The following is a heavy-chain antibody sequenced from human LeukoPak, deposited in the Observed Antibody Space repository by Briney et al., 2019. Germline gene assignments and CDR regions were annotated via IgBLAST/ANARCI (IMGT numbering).Heavy chain of an antibody. CDR3: TGTLWGLDP. Sequence: PSETLSLTCTVSGGSISSSSYYWGWIRQPPGKGLEWIGGIYYSGSTYYNPSLKSRVTISVDTSKNQFSLKLSSVTAADTAVYYCTGTLWGLDPWGQGTLVTVSS. CDR1: GGSISSSSYY. CDR2: IYYSGST. D-gene: IGHD3-16*01. J-gene: IGHJ5*02. V-gene: IGHV4-39*01.